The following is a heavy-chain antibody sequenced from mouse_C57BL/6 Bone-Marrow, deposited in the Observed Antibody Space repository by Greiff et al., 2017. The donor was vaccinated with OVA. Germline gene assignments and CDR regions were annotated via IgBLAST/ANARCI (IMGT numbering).Heavy chain of an antibody. J-gene: IGHJ4*01. CDR2: IYPRSGNT. V-gene: IGHV1-81*01. Sequence: QVQLQQSGAELARPGASVKLSCKASGYTFTSYGISWVKQRTGQGLEWIGEIYPRSGNTYYNEKFKGKATLTADKSSSTAYMELRSLTSEDSAVYFCARSLMVKRFYYYAMDYWGKGTSVTVSS. D-gene: IGHD2-1*01. CDR1: GYTFTSYG. CDR3: ARSLMVKRFYYYAMDY.